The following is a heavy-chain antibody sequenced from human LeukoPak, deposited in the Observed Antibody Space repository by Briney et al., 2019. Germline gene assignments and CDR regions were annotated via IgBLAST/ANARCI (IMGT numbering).Heavy chain of an antibody. CDR3: ARLRRLAAAGNRRAFDI. J-gene: IGHJ3*02. V-gene: IGHV4-59*08. Sequence: SETLSLTCTVSGGSISSYYWSWIRQPPGKGLEWIGYIYYSGSTNYNPSLKSRVTISVDTSKNQFSLKLSSVTAADTAVYYCARLRRLAAAGNRRAFDIWGQGTMVTVSS. CDR2: IYYSGST. D-gene: IGHD6-13*01. CDR1: GGSISSYY.